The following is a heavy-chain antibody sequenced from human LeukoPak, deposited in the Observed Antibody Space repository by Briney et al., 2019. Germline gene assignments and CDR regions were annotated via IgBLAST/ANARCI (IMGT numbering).Heavy chain of an antibody. CDR3: ARSYYDSSGYRYYDY. V-gene: IGHV4-59*01. J-gene: IGHJ4*02. CDR1: GGSISGFY. CDR2: IYYTGSN. Sequence: SGTLSLTCSVSGGSISGFYWSWIRQPPGKGLEWIGHIYYTGSNYNRPSLKTRVTMSLVTSKNQLFLNLSSLTAADTAVYYCARSYYDSSGYRYYDYWGQGTLVTVSS. D-gene: IGHD3-22*01.